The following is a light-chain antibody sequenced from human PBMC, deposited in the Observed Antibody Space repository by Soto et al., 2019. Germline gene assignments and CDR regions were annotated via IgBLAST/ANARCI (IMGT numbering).Light chain of an antibody. CDR3: QQYNNWPRT. V-gene: IGKV3-15*01. CDR1: QSVSSN. J-gene: IGKJ1*01. Sequence: EIVMTQSPATLSVSPGERATLSCRASQSVSSNLAWYQQKPGQAPRLLIYGASTRATGIPARFSGSGSGTEFTITISSLQSEDFAVYHCQQYNNWPRTFGQGTKVEIK. CDR2: GAS.